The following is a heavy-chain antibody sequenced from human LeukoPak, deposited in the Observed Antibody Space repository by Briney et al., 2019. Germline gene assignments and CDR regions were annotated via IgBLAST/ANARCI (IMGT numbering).Heavy chain of an antibody. V-gene: IGHV3-23*01. Sequence: GGALRLSCAASGFTFSSYDMTWVRQAPGRGVEWVSSIRPSGDNTYYGDSVKGRFTISRDNSKNTVYLQMNNMRVDDTAVYYCARVAGWHWFDPWGQGTLVTVSS. CDR1: GFTFSSYD. CDR2: IRPSGDNT. CDR3: ARVAGWHWFDP. J-gene: IGHJ5*02. D-gene: IGHD6-19*01.